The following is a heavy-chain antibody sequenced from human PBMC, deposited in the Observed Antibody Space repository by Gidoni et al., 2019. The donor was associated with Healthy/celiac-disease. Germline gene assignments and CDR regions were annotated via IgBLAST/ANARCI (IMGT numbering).Heavy chain of an antibody. Sequence: QVQLQESGPGLVKPSQTLSLTCTVSGGSISSGGYYWSWIRQHPGKGLEWIGYIFYSGSTYHNPALKSRVTKSVDTSKNQFSLKLSSVTAAGTAVYYCAREPGTTFYFDYWGQGTLVTVSS. D-gene: IGHD1-7*01. CDR2: IFYSGST. V-gene: IGHV4-31*03. CDR3: AREPGTTFYFDY. J-gene: IGHJ4*02. CDR1: GGSISSGGYY.